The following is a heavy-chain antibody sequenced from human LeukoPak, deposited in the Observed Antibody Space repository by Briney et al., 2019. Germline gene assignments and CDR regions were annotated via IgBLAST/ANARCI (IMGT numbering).Heavy chain of an antibody. CDR1: GGSISSYY. D-gene: IGHD3-10*01. Sequence: PSETLSLTRTVSGGSISSYYWSWIRQPPGKGLEWIGYIYYSGSTNYNPSLKSRVTISVDTSKNQFSLKLSSVTAADTAVYYCARALVRGVTGRYYYGMDVWGQGTTVTVSS. CDR2: IYYSGST. V-gene: IGHV4-59*01. J-gene: IGHJ6*02. CDR3: ARALVRGVTGRYYYGMDV.